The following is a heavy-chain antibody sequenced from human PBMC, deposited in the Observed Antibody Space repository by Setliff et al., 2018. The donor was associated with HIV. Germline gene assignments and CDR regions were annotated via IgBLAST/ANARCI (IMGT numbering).Heavy chain of an antibody. J-gene: IGHJ3*02. CDR2: INHSGST. CDR3: ATCSVGWSREEHPQPDGAFHI. D-gene: IGHD3-3*01. Sequence: LSLTCAVYGGSFSGYYWSWVRQPPGKGLEWIGEINHSGSTNYNPSLKSRVTISEDRSKNQVSLKLSSMTAADTAVYYCATCSVGWSREEHPQPDGAFHIWGQGSMVTVSS. V-gene: IGHV4-34*01. CDR1: GGSFSGYY.